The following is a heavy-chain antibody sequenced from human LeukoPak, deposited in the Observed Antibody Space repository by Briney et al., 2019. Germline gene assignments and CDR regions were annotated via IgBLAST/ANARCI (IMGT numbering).Heavy chain of an antibody. CDR3: ARSKYHLLY. J-gene: IGHJ4*02. CDR2: VYYSGST. V-gene: IGHV4-59*01. CDR1: AGSISNYY. D-gene: IGHD2-2*01. Sequence: TSETLSLTCTVSAGSISNYYWTWLRQPPGKGLEWIGYVYYSGSTNYNPSLKSRVTISVDTSKNQFSLKLSSVTAADTAVYYCARSKYHLLYWGQGTLVTVSS.